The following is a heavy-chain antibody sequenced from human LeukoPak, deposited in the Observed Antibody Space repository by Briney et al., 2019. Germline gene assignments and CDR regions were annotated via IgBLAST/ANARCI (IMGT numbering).Heavy chain of an antibody. V-gene: IGHV3-48*01. CDR3: ARLLSGWYLADY. J-gene: IGHJ4*02. CDR2: ITSSSNTV. Sequence: GGSLRLSCAASGFTFSNYNMFWARQAPGKGLEWVSYITSSSNTVHYADSVKGRFTLSRDNAKSSLYLQMNSLRAEDTAIYYRARLLSGWYLADYWGQGTLVTVSS. CDR1: GFTFSNYN. D-gene: IGHD6-19*01.